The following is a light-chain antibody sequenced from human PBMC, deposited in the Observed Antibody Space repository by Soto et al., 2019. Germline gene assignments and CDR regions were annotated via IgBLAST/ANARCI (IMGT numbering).Light chain of an antibody. CDR2: SND. CDR3: AAWDDSLSGGV. V-gene: IGLV1-47*02. CDR1: SFNIGFNY. J-gene: IGLJ1*01. Sequence: QSALTQPPSASGTPGQTVTISCSGSSFNIGFNYVYWYQQLPGMAPKLLIHSNDERPSGVPDRFSGSKSGTSASPAISGLRSEDEAEYYCAAWDDSLSGGVFGTGTKVTVL.